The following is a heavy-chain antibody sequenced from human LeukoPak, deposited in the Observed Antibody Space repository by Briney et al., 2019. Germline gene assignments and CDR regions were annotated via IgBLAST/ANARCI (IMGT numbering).Heavy chain of an antibody. Sequence: PGGSLRLSCAASGFTFSSYGMHWVRQAPGKGLEWVAFIRNDGSNKYYADSVKGRFTISRDNSKNTLYLQMNSLRAEDTAVYYCAKGGGSGSYYNNYYMDVWGKGTTVTVSS. CDR2: IRNDGSNK. J-gene: IGHJ6*03. D-gene: IGHD3-10*01. CDR3: AKGGGSGSYYNNYYMDV. CDR1: GFTFSSYG. V-gene: IGHV3-30*02.